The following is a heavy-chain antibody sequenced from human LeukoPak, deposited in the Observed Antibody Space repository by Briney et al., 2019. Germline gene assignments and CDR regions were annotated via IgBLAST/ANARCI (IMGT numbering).Heavy chain of an antibody. CDR3: ARDPGDGMDA. D-gene: IGHD7-27*01. V-gene: IGHV4-30-4*01. Sequence: SETLSLTCTVSGGSISSGDYYWSWIRQPSGKGLEWVGYIYYSGSTYYNPSLKSRLTISLDTSRYQFSLKLSSATAADTAVYFCARDPGDGMDAWGQGTTVTVSS. CDR1: GGSISSGDYY. CDR2: IYYSGST. J-gene: IGHJ6*02.